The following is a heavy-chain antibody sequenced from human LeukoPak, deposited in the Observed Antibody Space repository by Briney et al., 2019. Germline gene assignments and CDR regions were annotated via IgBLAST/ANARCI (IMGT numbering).Heavy chain of an antibody. V-gene: IGHV3-20*04. D-gene: IGHD3-10*01. CDR1: GFTFDDYG. CDR3: SRDTDYYGSGSYYNYFDY. Sequence: PGGSLRLSCAASGFTFDDYGMSWVRHAPGKGLEWVSGINWNGGSTGYADSVKGRFTISRDNAKNSLYLQMNSLRAEDTALYYCSRDTDYYGSGSYYNYFDYWGQGTLVTVSS. CDR2: INWNGGST. J-gene: IGHJ4*02.